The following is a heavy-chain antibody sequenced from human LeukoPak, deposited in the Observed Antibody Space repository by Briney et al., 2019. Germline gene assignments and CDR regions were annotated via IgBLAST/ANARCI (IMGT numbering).Heavy chain of an antibody. V-gene: IGHV3-43D*03. CDR1: GFTFDDYA. Sequence: GGSLRLSCAASGFTFDDYAMHWVRQAPGKGLEWVSLISWDGGSTYYADSVKGRFTISRDNSKNTLYLQMNSLRAEDTAVYYCARKPNYDFWSGLSYYMDVWGKGTTVTVSS. CDR3: ARKPNYDFWSGLSYYMDV. J-gene: IGHJ6*03. D-gene: IGHD3-3*01. CDR2: ISWDGGST.